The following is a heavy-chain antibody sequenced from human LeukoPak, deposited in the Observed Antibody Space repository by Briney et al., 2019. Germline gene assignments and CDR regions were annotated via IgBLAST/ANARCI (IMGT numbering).Heavy chain of an antibody. Sequence: PSETLPLTCTVSGGSISSYYWSWIRQPPGKGLEWIGYIYYSGSTNYNPSLKSRVTISVDTSKNQFSLKLSSVTAADTAVYYCARQGIVATPYYFDYWGQGTLVTVSS. CDR3: ARQGIVATPYYFDY. D-gene: IGHD5-12*01. CDR1: GGSISSYY. CDR2: IYYSGST. J-gene: IGHJ4*02. V-gene: IGHV4-59*08.